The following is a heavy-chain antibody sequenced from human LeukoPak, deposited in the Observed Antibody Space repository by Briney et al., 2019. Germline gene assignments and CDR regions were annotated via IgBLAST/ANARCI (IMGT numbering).Heavy chain of an antibody. CDR3: ATAFRPIVVVLAAYAFDI. CDR2: FDAEDGEP. CDR1: GPPLTQLS. V-gene: IGHV1-24*01. Sequence: ASVKVSCSLSGPPLTQLSMQLVRQAPGEGLEWMGGFDAEDGEPIYTQKYQGRVTMTEDTSPDTAYMELSSLRSEGTSVYYCATAFRPIVVVLAAYAFDIWGQGTMVTVSS. J-gene: IGHJ3*02. D-gene: IGHD2-15*01.